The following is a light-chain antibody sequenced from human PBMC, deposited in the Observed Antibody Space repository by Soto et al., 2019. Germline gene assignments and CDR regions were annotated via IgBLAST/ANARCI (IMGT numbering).Light chain of an antibody. V-gene: IGLV2-14*02. J-gene: IGLJ2*01. CDR1: SSDVGSYNL. CDR3: SSYISSTTLVV. Sequence: QSALTQPASVSGSPGQSITISCTGTSSDVGSYNLVSWYQQHPGKAPKLMIYEGSKRPSGVSNRFSGSKSGNTASLTISGLQAEDEADYYCSSYISSTTLVVFGGGTKVTVL. CDR2: EGS.